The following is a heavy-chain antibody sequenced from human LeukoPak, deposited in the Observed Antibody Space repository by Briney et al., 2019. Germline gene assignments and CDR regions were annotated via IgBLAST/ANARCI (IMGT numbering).Heavy chain of an antibody. J-gene: IGHJ4*02. CDR2: INPSGGST. V-gene: IGHV1-46*01. D-gene: IGHD4-11*01. CDR3: ARFEYSTSLFDY. CDR1: GYTFTSHF. Sequence: ASVKVSCKVSGYTFTSHFMHWVRQAPGQGLEWMGIINPSGGSTSYAQKFQGRVTMTRDTSTSTVYMELTSLRSEDTAVYYCARFEYSTSLFDYWGQGTLVTVSS.